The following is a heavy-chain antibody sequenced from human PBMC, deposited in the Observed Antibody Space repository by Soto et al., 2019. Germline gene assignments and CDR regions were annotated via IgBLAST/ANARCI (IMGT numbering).Heavy chain of an antibody. CDR3: ARGYLGSFDY. V-gene: IGHV3-13*01. CDR2: IRSAGDT. D-gene: IGHD7-27*01. CDR1: GFTFSSYA. J-gene: IGHJ4*02. Sequence: EVQLVESGGGLVQPGGSLRLSCAASGFTFSSYAVHWVRQPSGKGLEWVSVIRSAGDTYYPGSVKGRFTISRENAKNSLYLQMNSLRAEDTAVYYCARGYLGSFDYWGQGTLVTVSS.